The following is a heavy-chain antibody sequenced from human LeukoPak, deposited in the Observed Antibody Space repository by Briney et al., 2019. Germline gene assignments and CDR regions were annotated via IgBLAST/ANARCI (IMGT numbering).Heavy chain of an antibody. J-gene: IGHJ4*02. CDR2: IYPGDSDI. Sequence: GESLKISCKASGYSFISYWLGWVRRMPGKGPEWMGIIYPGDSDIRYSPSFQGQVTISADKSISTAYLRWSSLKASDTAMYYCARHGEYCSSSSCSFDYWGQGTLVTVSS. CDR1: GYSFISYW. D-gene: IGHD2-2*01. V-gene: IGHV5-51*01. CDR3: ARHGEYCSSSSCSFDY.